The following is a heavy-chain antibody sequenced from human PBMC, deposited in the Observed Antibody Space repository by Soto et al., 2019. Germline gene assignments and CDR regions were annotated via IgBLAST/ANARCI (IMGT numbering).Heavy chain of an antibody. J-gene: IGHJ6*02. CDR2: IYPGDSDT. Sequence: GESLKISCKGSGYSFTSYWIGWVRQMPGKGLEWMGIIYPGDSDTRYSPSFQGQVTISADKSISTAYLQWSSLKASDTAMYYCARPGRDLWVDYYYGMDVWGQGTTVTVSS. CDR3: ARPGRDLWVDYYYGMDV. V-gene: IGHV5-51*01. D-gene: IGHD2-21*01. CDR1: GYSFTSYW.